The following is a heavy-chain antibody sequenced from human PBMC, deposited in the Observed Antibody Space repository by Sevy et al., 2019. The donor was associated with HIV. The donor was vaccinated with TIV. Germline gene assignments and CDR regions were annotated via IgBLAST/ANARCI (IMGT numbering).Heavy chain of an antibody. CDR3: ARIVGYYDFWSGSGWFDT. J-gene: IGHJ5*02. V-gene: IGHV4-59*01. CDR2: MFYSGTT. CDR1: GGSISGYY. Sequence: SETLSLTCTVSGGSISGYYWSWIRQPPGKGLEWIGHMFYSGTTNYNPSLESRVTISVDTSKNQFSLKLSSVTAADTAVYYCARIVGYYDFWSGSGWFDTWGQGTLVTVSS. D-gene: IGHD3-3*01.